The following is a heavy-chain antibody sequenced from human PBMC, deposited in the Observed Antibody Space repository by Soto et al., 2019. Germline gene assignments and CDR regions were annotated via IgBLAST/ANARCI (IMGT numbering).Heavy chain of an antibody. D-gene: IGHD5-18*01. V-gene: IGHV1-18*01. CDR1: GYTFTSYG. CDR2: ISAYNGNT. Sequence: GSSVKVSCKASGYTFTSYGISWVRQAPGQGLEWMGWISAYNGNTNYAQKLQGRVTMTTDTSTSTAYMELRSLRSDDTAVYYCARDRASGYSYGPFDYWGQATLVTVSS. CDR3: ARDRASGYSYGPFDY. J-gene: IGHJ4*02.